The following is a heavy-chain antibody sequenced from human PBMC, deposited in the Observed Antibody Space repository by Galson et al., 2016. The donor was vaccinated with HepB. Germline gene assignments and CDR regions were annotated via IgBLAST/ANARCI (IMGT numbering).Heavy chain of an antibody. J-gene: IGHJ4*02. CDR3: ARTPPPAGYSISWYYFDY. Sequence: PALVKPTQTLTLTCTFSGFSLSTSGMCVSWIRQPPGKTLEWLALIDWDDDKYYSTSLKTRLTISKDTSKNQVVLTMTNMDPVDTATYYCARTPPPAGYSISWYYFDYGGQGTLVTVSS. CDR2: IDWDDDK. D-gene: IGHD6-13*01. V-gene: IGHV2-70*01. CDR1: GFSLSTSGMC.